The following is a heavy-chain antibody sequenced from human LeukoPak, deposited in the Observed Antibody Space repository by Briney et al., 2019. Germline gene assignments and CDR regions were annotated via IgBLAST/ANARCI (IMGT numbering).Heavy chain of an antibody. J-gene: IGHJ3*02. V-gene: IGHV4-39*01. D-gene: IGHD5-12*01. CDR3: ARHSRSGYGDYESAFDI. CDR1: GGSISSSGYY. CDR2: FYYTGST. Sequence: NPSQTLSLTCTVSGGSISSSGYYWDWIRQPPGKGLEWIGNFYYTGSTYYNPSLKSRITISVDTSKNQFSLKLRSVTAADTAVYYCARHSRSGYGDYESAFDIWGQGTMVTVSS.